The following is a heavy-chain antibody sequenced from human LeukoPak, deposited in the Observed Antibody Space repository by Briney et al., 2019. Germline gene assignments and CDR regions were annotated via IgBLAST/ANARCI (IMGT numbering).Heavy chain of an antibody. D-gene: IGHD4-11*01. CDR2: INHSGST. CDR3: ARVREAYTNPFFDY. J-gene: IGHJ4*02. CDR1: GGSFSGYY. Sequence: SETLSLTCAVYGGSFSGYYWSWIRQPPGKGLEWIGEINHSGSTNYNPSLKSRVTISVDTSKNQFSLKLSSVTAADTAVFYCARVREAYTNPFFDYWGQGTLVTVSS. V-gene: IGHV4-34*01.